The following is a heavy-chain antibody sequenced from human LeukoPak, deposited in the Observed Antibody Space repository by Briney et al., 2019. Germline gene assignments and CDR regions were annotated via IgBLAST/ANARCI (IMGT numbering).Heavy chain of an antibody. D-gene: IGHD6-13*01. Sequence: GASVKVSCKASGYTFTGYYMHWVRQAPGQGLEWMGWINPNSGGTNYAQKFQGWVTMTRDTSTSTVYMELSSLRSEDTAVYYCARGDWQQLVRRAHWFDPWGQGTLVTVSS. CDR2: INPNSGGT. CDR3: ARGDWQQLVRRAHWFDP. V-gene: IGHV1-2*04. J-gene: IGHJ5*02. CDR1: GYTFTGYY.